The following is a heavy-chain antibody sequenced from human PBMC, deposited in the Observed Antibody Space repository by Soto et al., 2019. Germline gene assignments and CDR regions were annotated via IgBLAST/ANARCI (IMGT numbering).Heavy chain of an antibody. D-gene: IGHD6-13*01. Sequence: SETLSLTCAVSGYSISSGYYWGWIRQPPGKGLEWIGSIYHSGTTYYNPSLKSRVTIPLDTSKNQFSLKLSSVTAADTAVYYCARSLLTSSWYAGSWGQGTMVTVSS. CDR3: ARSLLTSSWYAGS. CDR1: GYSISSGYY. J-gene: IGHJ5*02. V-gene: IGHV4-38-2*01. CDR2: IYHSGTT.